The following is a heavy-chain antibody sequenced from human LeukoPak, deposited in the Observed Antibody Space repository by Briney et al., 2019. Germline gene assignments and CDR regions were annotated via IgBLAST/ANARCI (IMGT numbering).Heavy chain of an antibody. V-gene: IGHV1-69*13. J-gene: IGHJ4*02. Sequence: GASVKVSCKASGGTFSSYAISWVRQAPGQGLEWMGGIIPIFGTANYAQKFQGRVTITADESTSTAYMELSSLRSEDTAVYYCARFYCSGKPGTLGLWGQGTLVTVSS. CDR3: ARFYCSGKPGTLGL. CDR2: IIPIFGTA. CDR1: GGTFSSYA. D-gene: IGHD3-10*01.